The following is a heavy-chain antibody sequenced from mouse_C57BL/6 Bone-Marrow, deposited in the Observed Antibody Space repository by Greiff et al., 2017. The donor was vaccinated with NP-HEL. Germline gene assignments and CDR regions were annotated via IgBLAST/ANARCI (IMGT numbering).Heavy chain of an antibody. CDR2: ISYSGST. D-gene: IGHD1-1*01. J-gene: IGHJ1*03. CDR3: ARTRIYYYGSGYFDV. V-gene: IGHV3-8*01. Sequence: DVQLQESGPGLAKPSQTLSLTCSVTGYSITSDYWNWIRKFPGNKLEYMGYISYSGSTYYNPSLKSRISITRDTSKNQYYLQLNSVTTEDTATYYCARTRIYYYGSGYFDVWGTGTTVTVSS. CDR1: GYSITSDY.